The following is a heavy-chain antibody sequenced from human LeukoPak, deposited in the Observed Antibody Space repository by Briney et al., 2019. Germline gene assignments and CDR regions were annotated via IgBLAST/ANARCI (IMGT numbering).Heavy chain of an antibody. D-gene: IGHD6-19*01. CDR2: INHSGST. Sequence: SETLSLTCAVYGGSFSGYYWSWIRQPPGKGLEWIGEINHSGSTNYNPSLKSRVTISVDTSKNQFSLKLSSVTAADTAVYYCARAPEFSSGWLLDSWGQGSLVTVSS. CDR1: GGSFSGYY. CDR3: ARAPEFSSGWLLDS. J-gene: IGHJ4*02. V-gene: IGHV4-34*01.